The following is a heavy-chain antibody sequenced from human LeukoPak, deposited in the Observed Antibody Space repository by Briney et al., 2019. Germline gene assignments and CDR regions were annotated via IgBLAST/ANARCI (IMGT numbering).Heavy chain of an antibody. V-gene: IGHV3-30*02. D-gene: IGHD6-13*01. CDR1: GFTFSDYG. CDR2: IWYDGSNK. CDR3: AKPTYRGVIAAAGYY. Sequence: GGSLRLSCAASGFTFSDYGMHWVRQTPGKGLEWVAVIWYDGSNKYYADSVKGRFTISRDNSKNTLYLQMNSLRAEDTAVYYCAKPTYRGVIAAAGYYWGQGTLVTVSS. J-gene: IGHJ4*02.